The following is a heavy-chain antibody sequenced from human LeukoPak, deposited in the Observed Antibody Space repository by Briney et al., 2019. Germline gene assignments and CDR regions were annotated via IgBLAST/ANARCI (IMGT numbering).Heavy chain of an antibody. CDR3: ARERDGYNFPFDY. D-gene: IGHD5-24*01. J-gene: IGHJ4*02. CDR2: IIPILGIA. CDR1: GGTFSSYT. Sequence: SVKVSCKASGGTFSSYTISWVRHAPGHGREWMGRIIPILGIANYAQKFQGRVTITADKSTSTAYMELSSLRSEDTAVYYCARERDGYNFPFDYWGQGTLVTVSS. V-gene: IGHV1-69*04.